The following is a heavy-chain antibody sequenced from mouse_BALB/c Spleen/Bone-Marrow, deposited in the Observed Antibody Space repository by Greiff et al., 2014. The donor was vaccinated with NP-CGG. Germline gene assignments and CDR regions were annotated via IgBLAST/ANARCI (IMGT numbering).Heavy chain of an antibody. CDR1: GYTFTSYW. CDR2: IYPSDSYT. Sequence: QVHVKQSGAELVRPGASVKLSCKASGYTFTSYWINWVKQRPGQGLEWIGNIYPSDSYTNYNQKFKDKATLTVDKSSSTAYMQXXSPTSEDSAVYYCTTGTRFAYWGQGTLVTVSA. J-gene: IGHJ3*01. V-gene: IGHV1-69*02. D-gene: IGHD4-1*01. CDR3: TTGTRFAY.